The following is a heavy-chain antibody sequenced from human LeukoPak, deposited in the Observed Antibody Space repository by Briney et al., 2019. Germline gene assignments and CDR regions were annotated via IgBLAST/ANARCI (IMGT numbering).Heavy chain of an antibody. CDR2: IYYSGTT. CDR1: GGSMNKYY. J-gene: IGHJ4*02. Sequence: SETLSLTCTVSGGSMNKYYWNWIRQPPGKGLEWIGYIYYSGTTSYNPSLKSRVTISLDTSKNQFSLKLSSVTAADTAVYYCARVPSGSYSYFDSWGQGTLVTVSS. D-gene: IGHD1-26*01. V-gene: IGHV4-59*01. CDR3: ARVPSGSYSYFDS.